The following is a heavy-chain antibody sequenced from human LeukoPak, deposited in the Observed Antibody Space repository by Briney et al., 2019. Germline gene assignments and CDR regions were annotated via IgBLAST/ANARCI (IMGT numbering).Heavy chain of an antibody. J-gene: IGHJ4*02. CDR1: GFSLSTSGMC. CDR3: ARIRDDYGDYYFDY. Sequence: SGPTLVNPTPTLTLTCTFSGFSLSTSGMCVSWIRQPPVKALEWLALIDWDDDKYYSTSLKTRLTISKDTSKNQVVLTMTNMDPVDTATYYCARIRDDYGDYYFDYWGQGTLVTVSS. V-gene: IGHV2-70*01. CDR2: IDWDDDK. D-gene: IGHD4-17*01.